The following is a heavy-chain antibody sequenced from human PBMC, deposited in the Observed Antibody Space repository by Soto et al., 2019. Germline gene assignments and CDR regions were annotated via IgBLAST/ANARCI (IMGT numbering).Heavy chain of an antibody. CDR2: IYYSGST. J-gene: IGHJ4*02. CDR1: GGSISSGGYY. Sequence: SETLSLTCTVXGGSISSGGYYWSWIRQHPGKGLEWIGYIYYSGSTYYNPSLKSRVTISVDTSKNQFSLKLSSVTAADTAVYYCARRRDSSSWYGTIFDYWGQGTLVTVSS. V-gene: IGHV4-31*03. CDR3: ARRRDSSSWYGTIFDY. D-gene: IGHD6-13*01.